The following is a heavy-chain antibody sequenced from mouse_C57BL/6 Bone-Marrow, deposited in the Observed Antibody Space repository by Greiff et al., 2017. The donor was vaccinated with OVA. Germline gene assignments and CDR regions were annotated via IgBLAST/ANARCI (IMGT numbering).Heavy chain of an antibody. D-gene: IGHD1-1*01. CDR1: GYTFTSYW. CDR2: IHPNSGST. CDR3: ARSLLLRCLYFDV. J-gene: IGHJ1*03. Sequence: QVQLQQPGAELVKPGASVKLSCKASGYTFTSYWMHWVKQRPGQGLEWIGMIHPNSGSTNYNEKFKSKATLTVDKSSSTAYMQLSSLTSEDSAVYYCARSLLLRCLYFDVWGTGTTVTVSS. V-gene: IGHV1-64*01.